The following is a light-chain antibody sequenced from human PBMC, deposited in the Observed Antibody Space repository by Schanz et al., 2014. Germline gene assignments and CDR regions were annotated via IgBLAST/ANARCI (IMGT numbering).Light chain of an antibody. CDR2: SAS. Sequence: EIVMTQSPATLSVSPGERATLSCRASQSVDNDLAWYQQKPRQPPRLLIYSASVRASGIPARFSAIGSGTEFTLTITSLQSEDFAVYYCQQYGSSPPITFGQGTRLEIK. CDR1: QSVDND. V-gene: IGKV3-15*01. J-gene: IGKJ5*01. CDR3: QQYGSSPPIT.